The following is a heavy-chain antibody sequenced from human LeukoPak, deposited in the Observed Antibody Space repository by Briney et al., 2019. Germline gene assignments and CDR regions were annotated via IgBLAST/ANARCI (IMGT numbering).Heavy chain of an antibody. CDR3: ARHRGPYGSGSYPFDY. CDR1: GGSISSSSYY. Sequence: SETLSLTCTVSGGSISSSSYYWGWIRQPPGKGLEWIGSIYYSGSTYYNPSLKSRVTISVDTSKNQFSLKLSSVTAADTAVYYCARHRGPYGSGSYPFDYWGQGTLVTVSS. V-gene: IGHV4-39*01. J-gene: IGHJ4*02. D-gene: IGHD3-10*01. CDR2: IYYSGST.